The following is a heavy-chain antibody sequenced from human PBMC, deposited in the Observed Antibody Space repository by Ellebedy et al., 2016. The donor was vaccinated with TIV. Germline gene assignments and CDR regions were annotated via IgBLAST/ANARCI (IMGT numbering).Heavy chain of an antibody. J-gene: IGHJ4*02. V-gene: IGHV4-59*01. CDR3: ATSDYGDYHY. CDR1: GGSISSYY. D-gene: IGHD4-17*01. Sequence: MPSETLSLTCTVSGGSISSYYWSWIRQPPGKGLEWIGYIYYSGSTNYNPSLKSRVTILVDTSKNQFSLKLSSVTAADTAVYYCATSDYGDYHYWGQGTLVTVSS. CDR2: IYYSGST.